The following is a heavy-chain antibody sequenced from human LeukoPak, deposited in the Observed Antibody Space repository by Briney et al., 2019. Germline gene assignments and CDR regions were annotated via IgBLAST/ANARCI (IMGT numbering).Heavy chain of an antibody. J-gene: IGHJ4*02. Sequence: GGSLRLSCAASGFPFSTYAMSWVRQAPGKGLEWVSTISGTAASTYYADSVKGRFTISRDNSKNTLCLQMNSLRAEDTAVYYCAKIYTDYGGNLDYWGQGTLVSVSS. V-gene: IGHV3-23*01. CDR3: AKIYTDYGGNLDY. D-gene: IGHD4-23*01. CDR2: ISGTAAST. CDR1: GFPFSTYA.